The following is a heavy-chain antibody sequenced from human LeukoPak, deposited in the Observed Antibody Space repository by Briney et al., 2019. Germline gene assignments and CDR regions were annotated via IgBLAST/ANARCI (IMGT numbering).Heavy chain of an antibody. CDR2: IYHSGST. CDR1: GGSISSGGYS. J-gene: IGHJ5*02. CDR3: AREFFGGRTQLGWFDP. Sequence: SQTLSLTCAVSGGSISSGGYSWSWIRQPPGKGLEWIGYIYHSGSTYYNPSLKSRVTISVDTSKNQFSLKLSSVTAADTAVYYCAREFFGGRTQLGWFDPWGQGTLVTVSS. D-gene: IGHD3-10*01. V-gene: IGHV4-30-2*01.